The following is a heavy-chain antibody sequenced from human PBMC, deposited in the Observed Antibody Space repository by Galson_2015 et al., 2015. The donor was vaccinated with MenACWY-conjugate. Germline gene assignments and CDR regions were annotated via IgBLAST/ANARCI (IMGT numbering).Heavy chain of an antibody. D-gene: IGHD6-13*01. J-gene: IGHJ5*02. CDR1: GDSVSSHNIA. V-gene: IGHV6-1*01. Sequence: FAISGDSVSSHNIAWNWIRQSPSRGLEWLGRTYYKSKWYSDYAASVQSRVTINSDTSKNQISLHLNSVTPEDTAVYYCARETLYSSGWYQLDPWGQGTVVTVTS. CDR2: TYYKSKWYS. CDR3: ARETLYSSGWYQLDP.